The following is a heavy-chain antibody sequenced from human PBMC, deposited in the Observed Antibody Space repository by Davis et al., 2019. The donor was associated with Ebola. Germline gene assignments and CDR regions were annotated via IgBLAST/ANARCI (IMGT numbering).Heavy chain of an antibody. CDR3: ARAFFYHGMDV. J-gene: IGHJ6*02. V-gene: IGHV1-2*02. Sequence: ASVKVSCKASGGTFSSYAISWVRQAPGLGLEWMGVINPSAGYTNYAQKFQGRVTMTRDTSMNTAHMEVRRLRSVDTAVYYCARAFFYHGMDVWGQGTTVTVSS. D-gene: IGHD3-3*02. CDR1: GGTFSSYA. CDR2: INPSAGYT.